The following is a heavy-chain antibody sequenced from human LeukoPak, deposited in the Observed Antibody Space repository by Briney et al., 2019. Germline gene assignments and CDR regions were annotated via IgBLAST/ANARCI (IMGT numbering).Heavy chain of an antibody. D-gene: IGHD6-19*01. CDR2: IRQDGSEK. CDR1: GFTFSSYW. J-gene: IGHJ5*02. V-gene: IGHV3-7*01. CDR3: ARAQWLFDL. Sequence: TGGSLRLSCVVSGFTFSSYWMSWVRQAPGKGPEWVANIRQDGSEKYYVDSVKGRFTISRDNAKNSLYLQMNSLRVEDTAVYYCARAQWLFDLWGQGTPVTVSS.